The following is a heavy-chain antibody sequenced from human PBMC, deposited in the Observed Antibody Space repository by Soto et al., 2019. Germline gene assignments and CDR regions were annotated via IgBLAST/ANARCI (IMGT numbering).Heavy chain of an antibody. CDR3: ARGWLRRGYLDY. J-gene: IGHJ4*02. CDR1: GFTFSSYA. CDR2: ISGSGGST. D-gene: IGHD5-12*01. Sequence: SGFTFSSYAMSWVRQAPGKGLEWVSAISGSGGSTYYPDSVKGRFTISRDNAKSSLYLQMKSLRAGDTAVYYCARGWLRRGYLDYWGQGTLVTVSS. V-gene: IGHV3-23*01.